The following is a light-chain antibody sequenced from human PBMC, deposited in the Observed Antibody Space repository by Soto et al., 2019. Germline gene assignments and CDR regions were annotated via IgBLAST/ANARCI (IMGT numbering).Light chain of an antibody. CDR1: SNDISPYNY. Sequence: QSALTQPASVSGSPGQSITISCIGTSNDISPYNYVSWYQQHPGKAPKLVIYEVSHRPSGISDRFSGSKSGNTASLTISGLQVEDEADYYCSSYATSSPYVFGPGTKVTVL. V-gene: IGLV2-14*01. CDR3: SSYATSSPYV. CDR2: EVS. J-gene: IGLJ1*01.